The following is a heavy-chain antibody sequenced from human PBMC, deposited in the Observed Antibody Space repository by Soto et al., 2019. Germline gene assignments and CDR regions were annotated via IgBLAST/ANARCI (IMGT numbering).Heavy chain of an antibody. J-gene: IGHJ5*02. CDR2: INPVNGNT. Sequence: QVQLVQSGAEVKKPGASVMLSCKASGYTFTTYTMNWVRQAPGQRLEWMGWINPVNGNTKSSQKFQDRVIITRDTSASTAYMELRSLRSEDTAVYYCARGIATSQLDPWGQGTLVIVSS. CDR3: ARGIATSQLDP. V-gene: IGHV1-3*01. CDR1: GYTFTTYT. D-gene: IGHD6-13*01.